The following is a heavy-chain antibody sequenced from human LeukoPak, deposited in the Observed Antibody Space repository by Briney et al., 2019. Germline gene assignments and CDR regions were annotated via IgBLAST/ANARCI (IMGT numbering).Heavy chain of an antibody. D-gene: IGHD3-22*01. Sequence: GESLKISCKGSGYSFTSYWIGWVRQMSGKGLEWMGSFYLGASDTRYSPSFQGQVTISADKSISTAYLQWSSLKASDTAMYYCARQKDSGGSGYYYYYYGMDVWGQGTTVTVSS. V-gene: IGHV5-51*01. CDR1: GYSFTSYW. CDR3: ARQKDSGGSGYYYYYYGMDV. J-gene: IGHJ6*02. CDR2: FYLGASDT.